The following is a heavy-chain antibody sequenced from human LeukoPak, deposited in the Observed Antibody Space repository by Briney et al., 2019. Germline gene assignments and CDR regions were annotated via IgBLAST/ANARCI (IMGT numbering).Heavy chain of an antibody. V-gene: IGHV1-24*01. J-gene: IGHJ4*02. Sequence: GASVKVSCKVSGYTLTELSMHWVRQAPGKGLEWMGGFDPEDGETIYAQKFQGRVTMTRDTSTSTVYMELSSLRSEDTAVYYCARDLIGVSGYWGQGTLVTVSS. CDR1: GYTLTELS. D-gene: IGHD1-26*01. CDR2: FDPEDGET. CDR3: ARDLIGVSGY.